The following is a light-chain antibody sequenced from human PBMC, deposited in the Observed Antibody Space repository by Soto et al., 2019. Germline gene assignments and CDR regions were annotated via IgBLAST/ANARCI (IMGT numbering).Light chain of an antibody. CDR2: GAS. CDR1: QSVSSSY. CDR3: QQYGSSPLYT. Sequence: EIVVTQSPGTLSLSPGERATLSCRASQSVSSSYLAWYQQKPGQAPTLLIYGASTRATGIPDRFSGIGSGTDFTLTISRLEPEDFAVYYCQQYGSSPLYTFGQGTKLEIK. J-gene: IGKJ2*01. V-gene: IGKV3-20*01.